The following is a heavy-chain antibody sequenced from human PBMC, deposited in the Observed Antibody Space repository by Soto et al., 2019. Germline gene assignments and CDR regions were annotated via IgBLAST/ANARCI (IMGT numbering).Heavy chain of an antibody. CDR2: MNPNSGNT. V-gene: IGHV1-8*01. J-gene: IGHJ5*02. Sequence: QVQLVQSGAEVKKPGASVKVSCKASGYTFTSYDINWVRQATGQGLEWMGWMNPNSGNTGYAQKFQGRVTMTRNTSISTAYMELSSLRSEDTAVYYCARGIGQQLVDVWGFDPWGQGTLVTVSS. CDR1: GYTFTSYD. CDR3: ARGIGQQLVDVWGFDP. D-gene: IGHD6-13*01.